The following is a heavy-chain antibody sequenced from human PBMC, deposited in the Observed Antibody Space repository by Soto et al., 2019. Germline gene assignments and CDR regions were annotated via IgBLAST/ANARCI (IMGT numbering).Heavy chain of an antibody. CDR1: GGAFSGYY. Sequence: PSDTLSLTCAVYGGAFSGYYWSWIRQPPGKGLEWIGYIYHSGSTYYNPSLKSRVTISVDRSKNQFSLKLSSVTAADTAVYYCAAGGGLPRYYWGQGTLVTVS. V-gene: IGHV4-34*01. CDR3: AAGGGLPRYY. J-gene: IGHJ4*02. D-gene: IGHD5-12*01. CDR2: IYHSGST.